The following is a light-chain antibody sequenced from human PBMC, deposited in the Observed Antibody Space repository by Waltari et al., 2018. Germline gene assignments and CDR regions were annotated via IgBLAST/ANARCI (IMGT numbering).Light chain of an antibody. V-gene: IGLV2-23*02. CDR1: RGDFGSYIF. J-gene: IGLJ2*01. Sequence: PLTNPPPVLGPPGQPITIPCTGARGDFGSYIFVPWSNKHPAKAPKVRFYKVTKRPSGVSDRFSGSRSGNTASLTISGLQPEDEADYYCCSYAGSGTLDVVFGGGTKLTVL. CDR3: CSYAGSGTLDVV. CDR2: KVT.